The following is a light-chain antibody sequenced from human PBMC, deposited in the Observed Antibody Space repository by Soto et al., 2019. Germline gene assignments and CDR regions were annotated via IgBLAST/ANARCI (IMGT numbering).Light chain of an antibody. CDR3: MEGTPS. J-gene: IGKJ1*01. V-gene: IGKV2-30*01. CDR1: QSLIYSNGNTY. Sequence: VLTQSPLSLSVTLGRAASISCRSGQSLIYSNGNTYLNWYQQRPGQSPRSLIYQVSIRDSGVPDRFSGSGSGSGTDFTLKISRVEAEEVGVYYCMEGTPSFGQGTKVDIK. CDR2: QVS.